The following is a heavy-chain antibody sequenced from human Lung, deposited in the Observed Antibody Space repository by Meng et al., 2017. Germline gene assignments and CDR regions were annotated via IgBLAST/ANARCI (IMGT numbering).Heavy chain of an antibody. CDR2: ISVKNGEA. CDR1: GYIFTNYD. J-gene: IGHJ2*01. V-gene: IGHV1-18*01. Sequence: LVQSGADAKKPGTSMKVSCKALGYIFTNYDSSWVQQAPGQGLEWMGWISVKNGEAKYPQNFQGRVTMTTDTTTSTAYMELRSLTSDDTAVYYCARYVPNGSFWYFDFWGRGTLVTVSS. CDR3: ARYVPNGSFWYFDF. D-gene: IGHD6-13*01.